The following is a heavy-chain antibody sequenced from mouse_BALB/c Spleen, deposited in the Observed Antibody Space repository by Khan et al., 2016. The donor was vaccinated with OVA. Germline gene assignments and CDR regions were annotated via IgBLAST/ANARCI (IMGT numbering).Heavy chain of an antibody. Sequence: QIQLVQSGPELKKPGETVKISCKASGYTFTNYGMNWVKQAPGKGLKWMGWINTYTGEPTYVDDFKGRFAFSLETSASTAYLQINNLKNEDTATYFWARVGYSGTMDYWGQGTSVTVSS. J-gene: IGHJ4*01. CDR2: INTYTGEP. CDR3: ARVGYSGTMDY. D-gene: IGHD2-14*01. V-gene: IGHV9-3-1*01. CDR1: GYTFTNYG.